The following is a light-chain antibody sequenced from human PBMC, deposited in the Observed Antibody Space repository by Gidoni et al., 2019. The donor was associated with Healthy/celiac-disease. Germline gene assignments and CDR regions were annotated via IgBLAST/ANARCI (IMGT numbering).Light chain of an antibody. Sequence: SYELTQPPSVSVSPGPTASITCSGDKLGDKYACWYQQKPGQSPVLVIYQDSKRPPGIPERFAGSNSGNTATLTISGTQAMDEADYYCQAWDSSTAGVVFGGGTKLTVL. CDR3: QAWDSSTAGVV. CDR2: QDS. CDR1: KLGDKY. J-gene: IGLJ2*01. V-gene: IGLV3-1*01.